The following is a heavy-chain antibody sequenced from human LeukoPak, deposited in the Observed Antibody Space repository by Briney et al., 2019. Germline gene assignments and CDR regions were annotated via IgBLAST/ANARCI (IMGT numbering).Heavy chain of an antibody. V-gene: IGHV4-59*01. CDR2: IYYSGTT. J-gene: IGHJ4*02. D-gene: IGHD5-24*01. CDR3: ARGDGYNPIDY. Sequence: SETLSLTCTVSGGSISSYYWSWIRQPPGKGLEWIGYIYYSGTTNYNPSPKSRVTISVDTSKNQFSLKLSSVTAADTAVYYCARGDGYNPIDYWGQGTMVTVSS. CDR1: GGSISSYY.